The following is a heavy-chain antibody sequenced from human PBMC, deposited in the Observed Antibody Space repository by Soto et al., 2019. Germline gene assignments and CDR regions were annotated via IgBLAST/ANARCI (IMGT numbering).Heavy chain of an antibody. D-gene: IGHD3-10*01. V-gene: IGHV3-23*01. Sequence: EVQLLESGGGLVQPGGSPRLSCAASGITFSSYAMSWVRQAPGKGLEWVSALSGSGGSTYYADSVKGRFTISRDNSKNTLYLQMNSLRAEDTAVYYCAKVGDYYGSGSYSSYFDYWGQGTLVTVSS. CDR1: GITFSSYA. J-gene: IGHJ4*02. CDR3: AKVGDYYGSGSYSSYFDY. CDR2: LSGSGGST.